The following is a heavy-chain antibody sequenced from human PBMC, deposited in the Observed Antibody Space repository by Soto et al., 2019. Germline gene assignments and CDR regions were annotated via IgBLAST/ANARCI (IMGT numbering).Heavy chain of an antibody. Sequence: ASVKVSCKASGYTFTSYYMHWVRQVPGQGLEWMGIINPSGGSTSYAQKFQGRVTMTRDTSTSTVYMELSSLRSEDTAVYYCARDYYKYYDSSGYYRSPAYWGQGTLVTVSS. J-gene: IGHJ4*02. CDR1: GYTFTSYY. V-gene: IGHV1-46*01. D-gene: IGHD3-22*01. CDR2: INPSGGST. CDR3: ARDYYKYYDSSGYYRSPAY.